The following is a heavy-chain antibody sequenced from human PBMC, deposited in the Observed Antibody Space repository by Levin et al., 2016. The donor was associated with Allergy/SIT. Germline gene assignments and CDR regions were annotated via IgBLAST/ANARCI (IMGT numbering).Heavy chain of an antibody. CDR1: GYTFSNYA. D-gene: IGHD3-16*02. CDR2: INDGSGYT. CDR3: ARVVNYYFDL. Sequence: ASVKVSCKASGYTFSNYAMHWVRQAPGQRLEWMGWINDGSGYTRYSQKFQGRVTITRDTSATTSYMELSSLRSEDTAVYYCARVVNYYFDLWGQGTLVTVSS. J-gene: IGHJ4*02. V-gene: IGHV1-3*01.